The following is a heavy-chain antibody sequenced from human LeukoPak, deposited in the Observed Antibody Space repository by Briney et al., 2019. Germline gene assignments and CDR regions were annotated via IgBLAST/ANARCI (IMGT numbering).Heavy chain of an antibody. CDR2: INQDGSVI. D-gene: IGHD6-6*01. CDR3: VRTSRSSSTDS. J-gene: IGHJ5*01. V-gene: IGHV3-7*02. CDR1: GFIFNNYW. Sequence: PGGSLRLSCAASGFIFNNYWMSWVRQAPGKGLEWVANINQDGSVINFVDYTKGRFTISRDNAKNSLYLQMNGLRAEDTAVYYCVRTSRSSSTDSWGQGTLVTVSS.